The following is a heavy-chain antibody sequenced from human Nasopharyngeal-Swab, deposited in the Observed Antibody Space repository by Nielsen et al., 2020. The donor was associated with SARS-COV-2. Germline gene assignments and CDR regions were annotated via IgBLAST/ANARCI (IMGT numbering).Heavy chain of an antibody. CDR1: GYTFTGYY. CDR3: ASYDYGDYVFYYYGMDV. V-gene: IGHV1-2*06. D-gene: IGHD4-17*01. CDR2: INPNSGGT. J-gene: IGHJ6*02. Sequence: ASVQVSCKASGYTFTGYYMHWVRQAPGQGLEWMGRINPNSGGTNYAQKFQGRVTMTRDTSISTAYMELSRLRSDDTAVYYCASYDYGDYVFYYYGMDVWGQGTTVTVSS.